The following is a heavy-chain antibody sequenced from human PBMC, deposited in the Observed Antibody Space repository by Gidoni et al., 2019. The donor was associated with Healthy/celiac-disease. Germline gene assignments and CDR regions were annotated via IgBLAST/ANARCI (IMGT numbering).Heavy chain of an antibody. CDR2: INAGNGNT. Sequence: QVQLVQSGAEEKKPGASVKVSCKASGYPFTSYAMHWVRQAPGQRLEWMGWINAGNGNTKYSQKFQGRVTITRDTSASTAYMELSSLRSEDTAVYYCASAGDRYYYYYGMDVWGQGTTVTVSS. V-gene: IGHV1-3*05. CDR3: ASAGDRYYYYYGMDV. D-gene: IGHD7-27*01. J-gene: IGHJ6*02. CDR1: GYPFTSYA.